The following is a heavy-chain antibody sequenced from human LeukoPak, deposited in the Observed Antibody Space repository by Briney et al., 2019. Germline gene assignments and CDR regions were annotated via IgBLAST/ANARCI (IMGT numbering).Heavy chain of an antibody. J-gene: IGHJ6*02. D-gene: IGHD4-17*01. V-gene: IGHV3-30-3*01. CDR3: ARGPTGEALYNMDV. CDR2: ISYDGSNK. CDR1: GFTFSSYA. Sequence: GRSLRLSCAASGFTFSSYAMHWVRQAPGKGLEWVAVISYDGSNKYYADSVKGRFTISRDNSKNTLYLQMNSLRAEDTAVYYCARGPTGEALYNMDVWGQGTTVTVSS.